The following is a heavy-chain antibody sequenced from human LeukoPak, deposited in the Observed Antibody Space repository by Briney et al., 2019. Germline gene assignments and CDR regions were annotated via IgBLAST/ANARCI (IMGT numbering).Heavy chain of an antibody. D-gene: IGHD6-25*01. CDR3: ARDYSGWVY. Sequence: PGGSLRLSCAASGFSFKDTGMHWVRQAPGKGPEWLTIIWFDGSTKYYADSVKGRFTVSRDNSKNTLYLQMNSLRAEDTAVYYCARDYSGWVYWGQGTLVTVSS. J-gene: IGHJ4*02. V-gene: IGHV3-33*01. CDR1: GFSFKDTG. CDR2: IWFDGSTK.